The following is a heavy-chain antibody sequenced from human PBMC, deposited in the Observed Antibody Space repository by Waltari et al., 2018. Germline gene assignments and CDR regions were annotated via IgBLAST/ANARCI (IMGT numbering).Heavy chain of an antibody. J-gene: IGHJ1*01. V-gene: IGHV1-2*06. D-gene: IGHD4-17*01. CDR3: ARPSTVTTRLGYFQH. Sequence: QVQLVQSGAEVKKPGASVKVSCKASGYTFTGYYMHWVRQAPGQGLEWMGRINPNSGGTNYAQKFQGRVTMTRDTSISTAYMELSRLRSDDTAVYYCARPSTVTTRLGYFQHWGQGTLVTVSS. CDR1: GYTFTGYY. CDR2: INPNSGGT.